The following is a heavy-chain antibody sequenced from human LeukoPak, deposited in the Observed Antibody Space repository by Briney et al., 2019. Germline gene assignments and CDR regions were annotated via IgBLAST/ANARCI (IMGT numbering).Heavy chain of an antibody. CDR1: GYTFTGYY. D-gene: IGHD1-26*01. CDR3: ARDYSGSYYFSRYYFDY. CDR2: INPNSGGT. V-gene: IGHV1-2*02. Sequence: ASVKVSCKASGYTFTGYYMHWVRQAPGQGLEWMGWINPNSGGTNYAQKFQGRVTMTRDTSISTAYMELSRLRSDDTAVYYCARDYSGSYYFSRYYFDYWGQGTLVTVSS. J-gene: IGHJ4*02.